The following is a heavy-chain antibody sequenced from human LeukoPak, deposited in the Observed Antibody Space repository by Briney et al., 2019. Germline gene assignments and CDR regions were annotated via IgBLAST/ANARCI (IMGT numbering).Heavy chain of an antibody. Sequence: SETLSLTCTVSGGSISSHCWSWIRQPPGKGLEWIGYIYYSGSTNYNPSLKSRVTISVDTSKNQFSLKLSSVTAADTAVYYCARGIRGGSSSLHFDYWGQGTLVTVSS. V-gene: IGHV4-59*11. CDR1: GGSISSHC. CDR2: IYYSGST. J-gene: IGHJ4*02. D-gene: IGHD6-6*01. CDR3: ARGIRGGSSSLHFDY.